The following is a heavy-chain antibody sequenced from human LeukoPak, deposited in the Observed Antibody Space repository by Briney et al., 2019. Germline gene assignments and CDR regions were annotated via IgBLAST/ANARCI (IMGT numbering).Heavy chain of an antibody. D-gene: IGHD2-2*02. J-gene: IGHJ4*02. CDR2: IYYSGST. Sequence: SETLSLTCTVSGGSIHNYYWSWIRQPPGKGLEWIGYIYYSGSTNYSPSLKSRVTISIDRSKNQFSLKLSSVTAADTAIYYCAKYGLYNFDYWGQGTLVTVSS. V-gene: IGHV4-59*01. CDR3: AKYGLYNFDY. CDR1: GGSIHNYY.